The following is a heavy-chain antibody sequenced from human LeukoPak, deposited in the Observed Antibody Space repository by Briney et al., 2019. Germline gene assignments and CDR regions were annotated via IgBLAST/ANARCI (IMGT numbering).Heavy chain of an antibody. CDR1: GFTFSSYG. Sequence: GRSLRLSCAASGFTFSSYGMHWVRQAPGKGLEWVAVIWYDGSNKYYADSVKGRFTISRDNSKNTLYLQMNSLRAEDTAVYYCARDPAAGYSSYYFAYWGQGTLVTVSS. CDR3: ARDPAAGYSSYYFAY. CDR2: IWYDGSNK. J-gene: IGHJ4*02. D-gene: IGHD6-13*01. V-gene: IGHV3-33*01.